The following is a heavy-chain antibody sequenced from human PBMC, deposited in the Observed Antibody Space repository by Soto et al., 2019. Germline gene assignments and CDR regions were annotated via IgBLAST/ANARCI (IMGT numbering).Heavy chain of an antibody. V-gene: IGHV1-2*04. D-gene: IGHD3-3*01. Sequence: ASVKVSCKASGYTFTGYYMHWVRQAPGQGLEWMGWINPNSGGTNYAQKFQGWVTMTRDTSISTAYMELSRLRSDDTAVYYCARGTSLRFLEWLHSDWGQGTLVTVSS. CDR1: GYTFTGYY. CDR2: INPNSGGT. CDR3: ARGTSLRFLEWLHSD. J-gene: IGHJ4*02.